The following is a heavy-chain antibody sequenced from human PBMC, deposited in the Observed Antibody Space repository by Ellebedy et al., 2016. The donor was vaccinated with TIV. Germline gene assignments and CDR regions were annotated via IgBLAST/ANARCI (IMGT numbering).Heavy chain of an antibody. CDR3: AWGSTRTDAFDI. D-gene: IGHD2-2*01. V-gene: IGHV4-34*01. CDR2: IYYSGST. CDR1: GGSFSGYY. J-gene: IGHJ3*02. Sequence: GSLRLSCAVYGGSFSGYYWGWIRQPPGKGLEWIGSIYYSGSTYYNPSLKSRVTISVDTSKNQFSLKLSSVTAADTAVYYCAWGSTRTDAFDIWGQGTMVTVSS.